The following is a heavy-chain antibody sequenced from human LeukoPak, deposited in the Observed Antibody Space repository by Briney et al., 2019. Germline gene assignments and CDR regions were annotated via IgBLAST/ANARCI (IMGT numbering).Heavy chain of an antibody. CDR1: GFMFTSYW. CDR2: IRYDGSNK. V-gene: IGHV3-30*02. CDR3: AKEGSDDY. J-gene: IGHJ4*02. Sequence: GGSLRLSCAASGFMFTSYWMSWVRQAPGKGLEWVAFIRYDGSNKYYADSVKGRFTISRDNSKNTLYLQLNSLRAEDTAMYYCAKEGSDDYWGQGTLVTVSS.